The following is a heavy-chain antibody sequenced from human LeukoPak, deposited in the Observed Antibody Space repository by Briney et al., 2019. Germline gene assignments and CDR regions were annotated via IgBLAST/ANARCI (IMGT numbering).Heavy chain of an antibody. J-gene: IGHJ4*02. D-gene: IGHD5-18*01. CDR2: IYYSGSA. CDR1: GGSISSYY. Sequence: SETLSLTCTVSGGSISSYYWSWIRQPPGKGLEWIGYIYYSGSANYNPSLKSRVTISGDTSKNQVSLKVSSVTAADTAVYYCARGRYNYALEDYFDYWGQGTPVTISS. V-gene: IGHV4-59*01. CDR3: ARGRYNYALEDYFDY.